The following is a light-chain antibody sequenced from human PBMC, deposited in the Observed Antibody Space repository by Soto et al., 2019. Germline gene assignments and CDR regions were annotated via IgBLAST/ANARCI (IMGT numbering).Light chain of an antibody. V-gene: IGLV1-51*01. CDR2: DNN. J-gene: IGLJ1*01. CDR3: GTWENSLSVLYV. CDR1: SSNIGNNY. Sequence: QSVLMQPPSVSAAPGQKVTISCSGSSSNIGNNYVSWYQHLPGTAPKLLIYDNNKRPSGIPDRFSGSKSGTSATLGITGLQTGDEADYYCGTWENSLSVLYVFGPGTKLTVL.